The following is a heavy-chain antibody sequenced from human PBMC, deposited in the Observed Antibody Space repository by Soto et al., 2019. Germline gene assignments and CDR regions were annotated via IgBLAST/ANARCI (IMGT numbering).Heavy chain of an antibody. CDR2: ISAYNGNT. CDR3: ARDFNRYYGMDV. CDR1: GYTFTSFG. Sequence: ASVKVSCKASGYTFTSFGISWVRQAPGQGLEWMGWISAYNGNTNYAQKLQGKVTMTTDTSTSTAYMELRSLRSDDTAVYYCARDFNRYYGMDVWGQGTTVTVSS. V-gene: IGHV1-18*01. J-gene: IGHJ6*02.